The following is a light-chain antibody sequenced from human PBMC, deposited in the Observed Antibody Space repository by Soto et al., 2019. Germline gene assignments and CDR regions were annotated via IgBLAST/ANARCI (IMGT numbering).Light chain of an antibody. CDR3: QQVYSYPYT. CDR1: QGFSSF. Sequence: DIQLTPSPSFLSASVGDRVTITCRASQGFSSFLAWYQQKPGKAPKLLIYAASTLQSGVPSRFSGSGSGTEFTLTISSLQPEDFATYYCQQVYSYPYTFGQGTKLEIK. CDR2: AAS. J-gene: IGKJ2*01. V-gene: IGKV1-9*01.